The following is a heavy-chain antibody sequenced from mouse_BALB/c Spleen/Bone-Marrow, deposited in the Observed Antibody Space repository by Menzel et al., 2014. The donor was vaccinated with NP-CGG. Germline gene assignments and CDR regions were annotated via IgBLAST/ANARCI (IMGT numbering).Heavy chain of an antibody. D-gene: IGHD1-1*01. V-gene: IGHV5-17*02. J-gene: IGHJ3*01. CDR2: ISSGSSTI. CDR3: ARGDLLRGFAY. CDR1: GFTFSSFG. Sequence: EVHLVESGGGLVQPGGSRKLSCVASGFTFSSFGMHWVRQAPEKGLEWVAYISSGSSTIYYADTVKGRFTISRDNPKNTLFLQMTSLRSEDTAMYYCARGDLLRGFAYWGQGTLVTVSA.